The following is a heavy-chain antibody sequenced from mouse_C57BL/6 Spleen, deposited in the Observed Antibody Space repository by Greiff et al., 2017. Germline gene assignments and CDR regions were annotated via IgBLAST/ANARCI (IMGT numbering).Heavy chain of an antibody. V-gene: IGHV1-82*01. CDR2: IYPGDGDT. CDR3: ASSRNYPFDY. CDR1: GYAFSSSW. D-gene: IGHD2-1*01. Sequence: VQLQQSGPELVKPGASVKISCKASGYAFSSSWMNWVKQRPGKGLEWIGRIYPGDGDTNYNGKFKGKATLTADKSSSTAYMQLSSLTSEDSAVYFCASSRNYPFDYWGQGTTLTVSS. J-gene: IGHJ2*01.